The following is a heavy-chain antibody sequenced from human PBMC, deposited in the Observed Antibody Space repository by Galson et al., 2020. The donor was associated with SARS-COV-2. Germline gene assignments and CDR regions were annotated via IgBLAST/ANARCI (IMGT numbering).Heavy chain of an antibody. J-gene: IGHJ4*02. CDR1: GESFSDYY. D-gene: IGHD2-15*01. CDR2: INHNENT. CDR3: ARGKVPSTWHCSGGSCHGFDY. V-gene: IGHV4-34*01. Sequence: SETLSLTCAVYGESFSDYYWSWIRQSPGKGLEWIAAINHNENTNHNPSLKSRVTVSIDTSRNQFSLRLSSVTAADSAVYYCARGKVPSTWHCSGGSCHGFDYWGQGTLVTVSS.